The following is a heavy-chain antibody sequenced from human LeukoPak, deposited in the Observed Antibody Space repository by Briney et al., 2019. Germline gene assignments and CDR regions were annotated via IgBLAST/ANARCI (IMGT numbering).Heavy chain of an antibody. J-gene: IGHJ4*02. Sequence: GASVKVSCKASGGTFSSYAISWVRQAPGQGLEWMGWINPNSGGTNYAQKFQGRVTMTRDTSISTAYMELSRLRSDDTAVYYCARAARGFDYWGQGTLVTVSS. CDR1: GGTFSSYA. CDR3: ARAARGFDY. CDR2: INPNSGGT. V-gene: IGHV1-2*02. D-gene: IGHD3-10*01.